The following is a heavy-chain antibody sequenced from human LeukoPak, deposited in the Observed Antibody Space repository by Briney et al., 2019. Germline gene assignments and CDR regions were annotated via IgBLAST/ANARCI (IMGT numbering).Heavy chain of an antibody. J-gene: IGHJ3*02. CDR1: GDSISSYY. V-gene: IGHV4-4*07. D-gene: IGHD6-13*01. CDR2: IYSSGST. CDR3: ARDRDEYSSSWQNDAFDI. Sequence: PSETLSLTCSVSGDSISSYYWSWIRQPAGKGLEWLGRIYSSGSTNYNPSLKSRVTMSVDTSKNQFSLKLTSMTAADTAVYYCARDRDEYSSSWQNDAFDIWGQGTMVTVSS.